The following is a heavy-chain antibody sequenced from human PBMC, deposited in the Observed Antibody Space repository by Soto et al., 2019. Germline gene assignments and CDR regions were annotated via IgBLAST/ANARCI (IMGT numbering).Heavy chain of an antibody. CDR1: GGSISSSSYY. CDR3: ARQGITCSSTSCHPFYFDY. D-gene: IGHD2-2*01. V-gene: IGHV4-39*01. J-gene: IGHJ4*02. CDR2: IYYSGST. Sequence: SETLSLTCTVSGGSISSSSYYWGWIRQPPGKGLEWIGSIYYSGSTYYNPSLKSRVTISVDTSKNQFSLKLSSVTAADTAVYYCARQGITCSSTSCHPFYFDYWGQGTLVTVSS.